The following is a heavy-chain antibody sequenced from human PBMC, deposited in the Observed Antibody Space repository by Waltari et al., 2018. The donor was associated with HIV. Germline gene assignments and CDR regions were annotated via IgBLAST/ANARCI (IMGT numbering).Heavy chain of an antibody. CDR1: NFSVAGKH. CDR2: IYPDYTT. CDR3: ATGVRYYGP. Sequence: AESGGRLIQPGGSLGLSCTASNFSVAGKHVTWIRQAPGGSVEWVAVIYPDYTTHYAYSVSGRFTISRAKSRTTVLLLMSGLFVDDTATYFCATGVRYYGPWGQGTRVTVSS. V-gene: IGHV3-53*01. J-gene: IGHJ5*02. D-gene: IGHD3-10*01.